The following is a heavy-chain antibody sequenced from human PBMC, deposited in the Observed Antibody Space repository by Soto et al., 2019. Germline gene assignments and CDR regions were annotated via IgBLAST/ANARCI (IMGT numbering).Heavy chain of an antibody. Sequence: ASLKVSCKASGYTFTTYAMHWVRQAPGQSLEWVGWINPGNGDTTYSQKFQGRLTITRDTSASTAYMELSSLRSEDTAVYYCARPHDFGSGTYWDYWGQGALVTVSS. V-gene: IGHV1-3*01. J-gene: IGHJ4*02. CDR1: GYTFTTYA. CDR3: ARPHDFGSGTYWDY. D-gene: IGHD3-10*01. CDR2: INPGNGDT.